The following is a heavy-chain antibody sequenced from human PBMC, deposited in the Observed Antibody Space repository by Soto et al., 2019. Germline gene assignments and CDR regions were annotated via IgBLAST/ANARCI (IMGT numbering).Heavy chain of an antibody. Sequence: PGGSLRLSCAASGFTFSDYYMSWIRQAPGKGLEWVSYISSSSSYTNYADSVKGRFTISRDNAKNSLYLQMNSLRAEDTAVYYCAVFPGGSGDTGISWGQGTLVTVSS. CDR3: AVFPGGSGDTGIS. V-gene: IGHV3-11*06. CDR1: GFTFSDYY. J-gene: IGHJ4*02. D-gene: IGHD4-17*01. CDR2: ISSSSSYT.